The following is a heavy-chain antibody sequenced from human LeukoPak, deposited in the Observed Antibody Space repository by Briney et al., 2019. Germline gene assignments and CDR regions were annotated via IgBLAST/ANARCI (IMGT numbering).Heavy chain of an antibody. V-gene: IGHV3-7*04. D-gene: IGHD1-14*01. CDR1: GFTFRSYW. CDR3: ARDGEPFDS. J-gene: IGHJ4*02. CDR2: IKQDGSEK. Sequence: GGSLRLSCTASGFTFRSYWMSWVRQAPGKGPEWVANIKQDGSEKYYVDSVKGRFPISRDNAKNSLSLQINSLRAEDTAVYYCARDGEPFDSWGQGTLVTVSS.